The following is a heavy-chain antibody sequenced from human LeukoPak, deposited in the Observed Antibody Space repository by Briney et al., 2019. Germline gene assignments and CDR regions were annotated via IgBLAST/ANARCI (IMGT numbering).Heavy chain of an antibody. D-gene: IGHD6-13*01. V-gene: IGHV4-59*01. CDR1: GGSISSYY. J-gene: IGHJ2*01. Sequence: SETLSLTCTLSGGSISSYYWSWIRQPPGKGLEWIGYIYYSGSTNYNPSLKSRVTISVDTSKNQFSLKLSSVTAADTAVYYCARAYSSSKTNWYFDLWGRGTLVTVSS. CDR3: ARAYSSSKTNWYFDL. CDR2: IYYSGST.